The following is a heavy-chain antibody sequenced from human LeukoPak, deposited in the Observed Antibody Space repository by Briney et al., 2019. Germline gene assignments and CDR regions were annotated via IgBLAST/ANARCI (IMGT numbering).Heavy chain of an antibody. Sequence: SETLSLTCTVSGGSINTYYWGGIRQPSGKGLEWIGNIYSSGSTNYNPSLKSRVTISVDTSKNQFSLKLTSVTATDTAIYYCARAGGAPHGDYEFDFWGQGILVTVSS. CDR2: IYSSGST. CDR3: ARAGGAPHGDYEFDF. CDR1: GGSINTYY. V-gene: IGHV4-59*08. D-gene: IGHD4-17*01. J-gene: IGHJ4*02.